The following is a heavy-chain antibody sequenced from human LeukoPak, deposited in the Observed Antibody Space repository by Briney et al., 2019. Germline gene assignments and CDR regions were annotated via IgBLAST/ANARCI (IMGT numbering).Heavy chain of an antibody. CDR1: GFTFSIYG. CDR3: AKPDRVVPAAIFCYFDY. D-gene: IGHD2-2*01. J-gene: IGHJ4*02. CDR2: IRYDGSNK. V-gene: IGHV3-30*02. Sequence: GGSLRLSCAASGFTFSIYGMHWVRQAPGKGLEWVAFIRYDGSNKYYADSVKGRFTISRDNSKNTLYLQMNSLRAEDTAVYYCAKPDRVVPAAIFCYFDYWGQGTLVTVSS.